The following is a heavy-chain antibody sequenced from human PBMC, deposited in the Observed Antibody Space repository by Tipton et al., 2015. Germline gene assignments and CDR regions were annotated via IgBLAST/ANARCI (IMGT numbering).Heavy chain of an antibody. D-gene: IGHD3-22*01. V-gene: IGHV4-39*07. CDR1: GASVSSSSFY. J-gene: IGHJ4*02. CDR3: ARDLGYYDSSGYKGDYFDY. Sequence: TLSLTCTVSGASVSSSSFYWGWIRQPPGKGLEWIGSLFHSGSTYYNPSLKSRVIISVDTSKNQFSLKLSSVTAADTAVYYCARDLGYYDSSGYKGDYFDYWGQGTLVTVSS. CDR2: LFHSGST.